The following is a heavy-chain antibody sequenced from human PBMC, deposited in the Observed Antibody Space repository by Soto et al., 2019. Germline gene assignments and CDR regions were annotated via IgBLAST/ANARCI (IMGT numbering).Heavy chain of an antibody. CDR3: ARIRRMGSSWSFDY. CDR2: IFSNDEK. D-gene: IGHD6-13*01. CDR1: GFSLSNARMG. Sequence: QVTLKESGPVLVNPTETLTLTCTVSGFSLSNARMGVSWIRQPPGKALEWLAHIFSNDEKSYSTSLKSRLTISKDTSKSQVVLTMTNMDPVDTATYYCARIRRMGSSWSFDYWGQGTLVTVSS. J-gene: IGHJ4*02. V-gene: IGHV2-26*01.